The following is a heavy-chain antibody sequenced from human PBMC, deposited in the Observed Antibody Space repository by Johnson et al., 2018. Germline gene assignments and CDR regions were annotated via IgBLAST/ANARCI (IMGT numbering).Heavy chain of an antibody. CDR3: ARGGVYYDSSGYYDAFDI. CDR1: GYTFTSYD. V-gene: IGHV1-8*01. Sequence: QVQLVESGAEVKKPGASVKVSCKASGYTFTSYDINWVRQATGQGLEWMGWMNPNSGNTGYAQKFQGRVTMTRNTSISTAYMERSSLRSEETAVYYCARGGVYYDSSGYYDAFDIWGQVTMVTVSS. D-gene: IGHD3-22*01. J-gene: IGHJ3*02. CDR2: MNPNSGNT.